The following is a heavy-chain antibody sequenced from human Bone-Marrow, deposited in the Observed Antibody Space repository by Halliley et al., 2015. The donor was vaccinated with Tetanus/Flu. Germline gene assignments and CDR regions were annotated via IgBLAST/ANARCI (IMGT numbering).Heavy chain of an antibody. CDR3: VKDVGLGYGYVDRVLDL. V-gene: IGHV3-30*18. CDR2: ISYDGTNT. D-gene: IGHD5-18*01. J-gene: IGHJ5*02. Sequence: SLRLSCAASGFTFGSFGMHWVRQAPGKGLEWVAVISYDGTNTDYADSVRGRLTISRDNLKNTLSLQMNSLRPEDTALYFCVKDVGLGYGYVDRVLDLWGQGTLVSVSS. CDR1: GFTFGSFG.